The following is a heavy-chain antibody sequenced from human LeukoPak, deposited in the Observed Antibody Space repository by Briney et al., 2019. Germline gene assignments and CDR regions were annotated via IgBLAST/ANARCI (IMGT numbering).Heavy chain of an antibody. V-gene: IGHV5-51*01. CDR2: IYPGDSDT. CDR1: GYSFTSYW. J-gene: IGHJ4*02. D-gene: IGHD5-24*01. Sequence: GESLKISCKGSGYSFTSYWIGWVRQMPGKGLEWMGIIYPGDSDTRYSPSFQGQATISADKSISTVYLQWSSLKASDTAIYYCARVVEMATILDYWGQGTLVTVSS. CDR3: ARVVEMATILDY.